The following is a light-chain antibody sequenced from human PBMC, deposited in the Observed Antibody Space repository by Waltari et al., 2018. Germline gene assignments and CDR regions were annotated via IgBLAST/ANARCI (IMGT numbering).Light chain of an antibody. CDR3: QQYGSSLLT. CDR1: QSVSSSY. V-gene: IGKV3-20*01. CDR2: GAS. J-gene: IGKJ3*01. Sequence: EIVLTQSPGTLSLSPGERATLSCRASQSVSSSYLAWYQQNPGQAPRLLIYGASSRATGIPDRFSGSGSGTDFTLTISRLEPEDFAVYYCQQYGSSLLTFGPGTKVDIK.